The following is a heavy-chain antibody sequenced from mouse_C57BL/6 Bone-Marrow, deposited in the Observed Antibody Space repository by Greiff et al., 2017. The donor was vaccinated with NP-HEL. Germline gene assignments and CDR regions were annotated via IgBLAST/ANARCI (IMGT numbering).Heavy chain of an antibody. V-gene: IGHV5-17*01. Sequence: DVKLVESGGGLVEPGGSLKLSCAASGFTFSDYGMHWVRQAPEKGLEWVAYISSGSSTIYYADTVKGRFTISRDNAKNTLVLQMTSLRSEDTAMYYCARTIYYYGSLDVWGTGTTVTVSS. CDR3: ARTIYYYGSLDV. D-gene: IGHD1-1*01. CDR2: ISSGSSTI. J-gene: IGHJ1*03. CDR1: GFTFSDYG.